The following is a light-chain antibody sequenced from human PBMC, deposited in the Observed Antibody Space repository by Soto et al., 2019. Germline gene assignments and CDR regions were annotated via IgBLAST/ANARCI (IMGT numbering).Light chain of an antibody. J-gene: IGLJ1*01. V-gene: IGLV1-51*01. CDR1: GSNSGNNY. CDR3: GTWDSSMSGYV. Sequence: QSVRTQPPTVAAAPGQKVTISCSGSGSNSGNNYVSWYQQLTGKAPKVLIYDNNKRPSGIPDRFSDSKSGTSATLGITGLQTGDEADYYCGTWDSSMSGYVFGTGTKVPVL. CDR2: DNN.